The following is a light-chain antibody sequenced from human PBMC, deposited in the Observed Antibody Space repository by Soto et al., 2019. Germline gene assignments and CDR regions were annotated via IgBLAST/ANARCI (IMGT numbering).Light chain of an antibody. CDR1: QSVNVN. CDR3: QQYNHWPPYT. Sequence: EVVLTQSPATLSLSPGERATLSCRASQSVNVNLAWHQQKPGQAPRLLIYGASTTAAGVPSRFTGSGSGTEFNLTISSLESDDFAVYYCQQYNHWPPYTFGQGTKLEI. V-gene: IGKV3-15*01. J-gene: IGKJ2*01. CDR2: GAS.